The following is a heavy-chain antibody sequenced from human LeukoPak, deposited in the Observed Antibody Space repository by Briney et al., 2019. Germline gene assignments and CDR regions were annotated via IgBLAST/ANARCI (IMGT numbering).Heavy chain of an antibody. CDR1: GFTFSGSA. D-gene: IGHD6-13*01. J-gene: IGHJ4*02. CDR3: ATIAAAGTY. V-gene: IGHV3-73*01. Sequence: GGSLRLSCAASGFTFSGSAMHWVRQASGKGLEWVGRIRSKANSYATAYAASVKGRVTISRDDSKNTAYLQMNSLKTEDTAVYYCATIAAAGTYWGQGTLVTVSS. CDR2: IRSKANSYAT.